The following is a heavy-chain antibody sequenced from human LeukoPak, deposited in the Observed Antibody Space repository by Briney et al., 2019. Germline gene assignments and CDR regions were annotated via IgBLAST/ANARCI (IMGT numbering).Heavy chain of an antibody. V-gene: IGHV7-4-1*02. CDR3: ASRGMLLLMSLDY. Sequence: ASVKVSCKASGYTFTSYAMNWVRQAPGQGLEWMGWINTNTGNPTYAQGFTGRFVFSLDTSVSTAYLQIRSLKAEDTAVYYCASRGMLLLMSLDYWGQGTLVTVSS. CDR2: INTNTGNP. J-gene: IGHJ4*02. D-gene: IGHD2-8*01. CDR1: GYTFTSYA.